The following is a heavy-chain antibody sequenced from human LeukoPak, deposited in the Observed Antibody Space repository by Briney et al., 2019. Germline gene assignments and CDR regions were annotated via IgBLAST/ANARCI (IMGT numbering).Heavy chain of an antibody. Sequence: SETLSLTCTVSGGSISSSSYYWGWIRQPPGKGLEWIGSIYYSGSTYYNPSLKSRVTISVDTSKNQFSLKLSSVTAADTAVYYCARRSGLLWFGESRNWFDPWGQGTLVTVSS. CDR2: IYYSGST. J-gene: IGHJ5*02. CDR3: ARRSGLLWFGESRNWFDP. CDR1: GGSISSSSYY. D-gene: IGHD3-10*01. V-gene: IGHV4-39*01.